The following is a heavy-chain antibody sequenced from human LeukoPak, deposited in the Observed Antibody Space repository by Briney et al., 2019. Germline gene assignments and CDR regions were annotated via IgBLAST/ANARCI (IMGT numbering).Heavy chain of an antibody. Sequence: KASETLSLTCTVSGGSISSHYWSWIRQPPGKGLEWIGFVYYSGTTSYNPSLRGRVTMSVDTSRNHFSLKLTSVTAADTALYYCARLLDNDSSGYPDTFDMWGQGTMVTISS. J-gene: IGHJ3*02. V-gene: IGHV4-59*11. CDR1: GGSISSHY. D-gene: IGHD3-22*01. CDR3: ARLLDNDSSGYPDTFDM. CDR2: VYYSGTT.